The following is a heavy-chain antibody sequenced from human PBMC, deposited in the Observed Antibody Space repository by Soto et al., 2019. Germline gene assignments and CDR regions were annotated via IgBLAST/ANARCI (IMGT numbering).Heavy chain of an antibody. CDR1: GGTFSSYA. D-gene: IGHD3-10*01. V-gene: IGHV1-69*06. Sequence: QVQLVQSGAEVKKPGSSVKVSCKASGGTFSSYAISWVRQAPGQGLEWMGGIIPIFGTANYAQKFQGRVTITADKSTSTAHMELSSLRSEDTAVYYCARDPRDLLWFGEDYYYYGMDVWGQGTTVTVSS. J-gene: IGHJ6*02. CDR2: IIPIFGTA. CDR3: ARDPRDLLWFGEDYYYYGMDV.